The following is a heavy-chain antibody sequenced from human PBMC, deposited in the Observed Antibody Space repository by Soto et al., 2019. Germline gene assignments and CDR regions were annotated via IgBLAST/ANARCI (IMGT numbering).Heavy chain of an antibody. V-gene: IGHV4-30-4*01. D-gene: IGHD2-15*01. CDR1: GGSISSGDYY. CDR3: ATGYSYFDY. J-gene: IGHJ4*02. CDR2: IYYSGST. Sequence: SETLSLTCPVSGGSISSGDYYWSWIRQPPGKGLEWIGYIYYSGSTYYNPSLQSRVTISVDTSKNQFSLKLSSVTAADTAVYYCATGYSYFDYCGQGTLVTAPQ.